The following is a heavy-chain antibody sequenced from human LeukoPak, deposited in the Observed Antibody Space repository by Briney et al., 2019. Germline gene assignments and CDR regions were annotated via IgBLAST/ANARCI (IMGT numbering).Heavy chain of an antibody. CDR1: GFTFRNAW. Sequence: TGGSLRLSCAASGFTFRNAWMSWVRQAPGKGLEWVSVVSGSGSSTYYADSVKGRFTISRDNSKNTLYLQMNSLRAEDTALYYCARADHSNYPPVYWGQGTLVTVSS. J-gene: IGHJ4*02. CDR2: VSGSGSST. D-gene: IGHD4-11*01. CDR3: ARADHSNYPPVY. V-gene: IGHV3-23*01.